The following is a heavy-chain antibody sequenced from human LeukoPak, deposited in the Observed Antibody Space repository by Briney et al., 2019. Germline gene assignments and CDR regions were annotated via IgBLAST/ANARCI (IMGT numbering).Heavy chain of an antibody. V-gene: IGHV4-30-2*01. CDR3: ARGAVVAAGFDY. J-gene: IGHJ4*02. D-gene: IGHD2-15*01. Sequence: PSETLSLTCAVSGGSISSGDYSWSWIRQPPGKGLEWIGYIYHSGSTYYNPSLKSRVTISVDRSKNQFSLKLSSVTAADTAVYYCARGAVVAAGFDYWGQGTLVTVSS. CDR1: GGSISSGDYS. CDR2: IYHSGST.